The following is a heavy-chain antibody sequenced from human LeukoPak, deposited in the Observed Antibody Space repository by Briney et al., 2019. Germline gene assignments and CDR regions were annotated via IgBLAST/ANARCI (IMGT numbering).Heavy chain of an antibody. CDR2: IDPSDSYT. CDR1: GYGFTRYL. J-gene: IGHJ4*02. CDR3: ARHLRSSDPCDY. D-gene: IGHD6-6*01. V-gene: IGHV5-10-1*01. Sequence: GESLRISCKGSGYGFTRYLISWVRQMPGKGLEWMGRIDPSDSYTTYRPSFQGHVTISADKSISTAYLQWSSLKASDTAMYYCARHLRSSDPCDYWGQGTLVTVSS.